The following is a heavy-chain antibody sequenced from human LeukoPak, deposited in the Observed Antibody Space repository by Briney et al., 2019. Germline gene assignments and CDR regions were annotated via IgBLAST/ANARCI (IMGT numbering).Heavy chain of an antibody. CDR3: ARGHMDSVYMDV. D-gene: IGHD3/OR15-3a*01. Sequence: ASVKVSCKASGGTFNSYAISRVRQAHGQGLEWMGGIIAIFGTANYAQKFQGRVTITAHESTSTAYMELSSLRSEDTAVYYCARGHMDSVYMDVWGKGTTVTISS. CDR2: IIAIFGTA. CDR1: GGTFNSYA. V-gene: IGHV1-69*01. J-gene: IGHJ6*03.